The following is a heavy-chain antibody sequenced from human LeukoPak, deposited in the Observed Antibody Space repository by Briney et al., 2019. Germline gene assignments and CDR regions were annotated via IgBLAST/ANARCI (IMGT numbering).Heavy chain of an antibody. J-gene: IGHJ4*02. Sequence: SETLSLTCTVSGGSISSYYWSWIRQPPGKGLEWIGYIYYSGSTNYNTSLKSRVTISVDTSKNQFSLKLSSVTAADTAVYYCARGGVRSWAIDYWGQGTLVTVSS. CDR2: IYYSGST. V-gene: IGHV4-59*01. CDR3: ARGGVRSWAIDY. CDR1: GGSISSYY. D-gene: IGHD6-13*01.